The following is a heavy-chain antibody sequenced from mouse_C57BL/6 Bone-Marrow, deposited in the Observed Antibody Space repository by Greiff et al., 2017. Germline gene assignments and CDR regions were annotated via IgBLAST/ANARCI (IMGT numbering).Heavy chain of an antibody. D-gene: IGHD3-1*01. CDR1: GFNIKDAY. J-gene: IGHJ3*01. CDR3: TTGYAGPWCAY. CDR2: IDPENGDT. V-gene: IGHV14-4*01. Sequence: VHVKQSGAELVRPGASVKLSCTASGFNIKDAYMHWVKQRPEQGLEWIGWIDPENGDTEYASKFQGKATITADTSSNTAYLQLSSLTSEDTAVYYCTTGYAGPWCAYWGQGTLVTVSA.